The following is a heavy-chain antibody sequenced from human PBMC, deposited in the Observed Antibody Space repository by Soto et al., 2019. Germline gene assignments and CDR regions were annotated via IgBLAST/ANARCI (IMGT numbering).Heavy chain of an antibody. CDR2: INGRGGKT. CDR3: GKEREQVVIDS. V-gene: IGHV3-23*01. CDR1: GFIFSDYA. J-gene: IGHJ5*01. Sequence: EVQLLESGGGLVQPGGSLRLSCAASGFIFSDYAMSWVRQAPGKGLEWVSAINGRGGKTYYADSVKGRFTISRDNSKNTLSLPMNSLTAEDTAIYYCGKEREQVVIDSWGQGTLVTVSS. D-gene: IGHD6-6*01.